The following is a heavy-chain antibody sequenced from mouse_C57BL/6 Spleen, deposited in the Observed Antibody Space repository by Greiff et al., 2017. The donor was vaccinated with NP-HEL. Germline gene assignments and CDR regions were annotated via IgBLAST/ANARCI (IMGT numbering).Heavy chain of an antibody. D-gene: IGHD2-12*01. V-gene: IGHV1-50*01. J-gene: IGHJ4*01. CDR2: IDPSDSYT. CDR3: ARRYSVYAMDY. Sequence: VKLQQPGAELVKPGASVKLSCKASGYTFTSYWMQWVKQRPGQGLEWIGEIDPSDSYTNYNQKFKGKATLTVDTSSSTAYMQLSSLTSEDSAVYYCARRYSVYAMDYWGQGTSVTVSS. CDR1: GYTFTSYW.